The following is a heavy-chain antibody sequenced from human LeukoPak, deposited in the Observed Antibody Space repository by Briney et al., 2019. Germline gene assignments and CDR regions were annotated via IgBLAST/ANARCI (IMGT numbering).Heavy chain of an antibody. CDR2: IYYSGST. CDR3: ARHGHIQLWPNWFDP. D-gene: IGHD5-18*01. V-gene: IGHV4-39*01. Sequence: PSETLSLTCTVSGGSISSSSYYWGWIRQPPGKGLEWIGSIYYSGSTYYNPSLKSRVTISVDTSKNQFSLKLSSVTAADTAVYYCARHGHIQLWPNWFDPWGQGTLVTVSS. CDR1: GGSISSSSYY. J-gene: IGHJ5*02.